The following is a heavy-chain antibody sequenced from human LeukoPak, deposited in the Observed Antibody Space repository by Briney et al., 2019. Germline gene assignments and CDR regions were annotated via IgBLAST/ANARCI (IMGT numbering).Heavy chain of an antibody. Sequence: SETLSLTCTVSGGAISNDNYYWGWIRQPPGKGLEWIASINYSGTTYYNPSLNSRVSISVDTSKTQLSLRLSSVTAADTAVYYCARLSDYWGQGILVTVPS. CDR3: ARLSDY. V-gene: IGHV4-39*01. J-gene: IGHJ4*02. CDR2: INYSGTT. CDR1: GGAISNDNYY.